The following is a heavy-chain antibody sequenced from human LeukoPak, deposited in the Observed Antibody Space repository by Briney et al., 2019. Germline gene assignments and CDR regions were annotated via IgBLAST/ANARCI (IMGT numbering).Heavy chain of an antibody. J-gene: IGHJ4*02. CDR2: IKGDGIST. CDR1: GFDFSSNW. CDR3: AKDHYWGIDY. Sequence: GGSLRLSCAASGFDFSSNWMHWVRHAPGQGLVWVSRIKGDGISTNYADSVKGRFTISRDIAKNTLYLQMNSLRAEDTGVYYCAKDHYWGIDYWGRGTLVTVSS. V-gene: IGHV3-74*01. D-gene: IGHD3-16*01.